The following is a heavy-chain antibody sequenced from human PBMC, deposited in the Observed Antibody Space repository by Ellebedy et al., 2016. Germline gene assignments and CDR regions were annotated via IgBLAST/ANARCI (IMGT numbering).Heavy chain of an antibody. CDR3: ARARIDY. CDR1: GFTFSSHA. V-gene: IGHV3-23*01. J-gene: IGHJ4*02. Sequence: GESLKISCEASGFTFSSHAMSWVRQAPGKGPEWVSAVVGSGERTFYADSVKGRFTISRDNSKNRLYLQMNSLRAEDTAVYYCARARIDYWGQGTLVSVSS. CDR2: VVGSGERT.